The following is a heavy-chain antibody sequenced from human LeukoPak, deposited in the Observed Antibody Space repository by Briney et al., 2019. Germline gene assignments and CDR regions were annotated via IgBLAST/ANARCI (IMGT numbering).Heavy chain of an antibody. V-gene: IGHV1-18*04. D-gene: IGHD3-9*01. CDR3: ARDAAPYYDILTGYYSY. J-gene: IGHJ4*02. CDR2: ISAYNGNT. Sequence: ASVKVSCKASGYTFTSYGIGWVRQAPGQGLEWMGWISAYNGNTNYAQKLQGRVTMTTDTSTSTAYMELGSLRSDDTAVYYCARDAAPYYDILTGYYSYWGQGTLVTVSS. CDR1: GYTFTSYG.